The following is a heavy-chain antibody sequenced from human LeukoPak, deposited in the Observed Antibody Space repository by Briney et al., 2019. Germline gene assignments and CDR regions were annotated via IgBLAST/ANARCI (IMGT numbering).Heavy chain of an antibody. CDR1: GFTFSNYW. V-gene: IGHV3-7*01. Sequence: GGSLRLSCAASGFTFSNYWMSWVRQAPGKGLEWVANIKQDGSEKYYVDSVKGRFTISRDNAKNSLFLQMNRLRAEDTAVYYCAREGSQSASGTYPGNDWGQGTLVTVSS. J-gene: IGHJ4*02. D-gene: IGHD1-26*01. CDR2: IKQDGSEK. CDR3: AREGSQSASGTYPGND.